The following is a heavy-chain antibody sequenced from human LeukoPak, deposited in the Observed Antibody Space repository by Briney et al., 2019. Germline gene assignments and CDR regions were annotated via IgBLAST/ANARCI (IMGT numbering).Heavy chain of an antibody. CDR3: AKDRSYSSGWSSFDY. D-gene: IGHD6-19*01. Sequence: GSLRLSCAATGFTFSTYWMHWVRQAPGKGLEWVSAISGSGGSTYYADSVKGRFTISRDNSKNTLYLQMNSLRAEDTAVYYCAKDRSYSSGWSSFDYWGQGTLVTVSS. J-gene: IGHJ4*02. V-gene: IGHV3-23*01. CDR2: ISGSGGST. CDR1: GFTFSTYW.